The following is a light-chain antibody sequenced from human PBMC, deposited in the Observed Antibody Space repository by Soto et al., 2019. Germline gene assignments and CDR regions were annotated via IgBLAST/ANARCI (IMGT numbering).Light chain of an antibody. V-gene: IGKV1-6*01. Sequence: AIQMTQSPSSLSASVGDRVTITCRASQDIRHDLGWYQQKPGKAPKLLIYAASSLQSGVPSRFSGSGSGTDFTLTISSLQPEDFATYYCLHDYNYPRTFGQGTKVEVK. J-gene: IGKJ1*01. CDR2: AAS. CDR3: LHDYNYPRT. CDR1: QDIRHD.